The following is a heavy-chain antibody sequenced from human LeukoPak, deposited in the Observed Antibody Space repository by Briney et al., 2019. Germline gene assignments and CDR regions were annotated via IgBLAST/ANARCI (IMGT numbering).Heavy chain of an antibody. D-gene: IGHD3-10*01. CDR3: AREDYSSGNPTIDH. Sequence: GGSLRLSCVASGFRFSGYVMEWVRQAPGKGLEWVSTISMSSSYMYYADSVRGRFTISRDNAKNSLFLQMTSLRAEDAAVYYCAREDYSSGNPTIDHWGQGTLVTVSS. CDR1: GFRFSGYV. CDR2: ISMSSSYM. J-gene: IGHJ4*02. V-gene: IGHV3-21*01.